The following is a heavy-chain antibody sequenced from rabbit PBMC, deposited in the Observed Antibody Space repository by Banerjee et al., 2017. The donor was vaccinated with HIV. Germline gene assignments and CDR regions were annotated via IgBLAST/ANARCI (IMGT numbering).Heavy chain of an antibody. CDR3: ARARNYWSWPYGDYAGEFDL. J-gene: IGHJ4*01. V-gene: IGHV1S43*01. Sequence: QSVEESGGRLVTPGGSLTLTCTVSGFDLSSRYYMCWVRQAPGKGLEWIGYIDPVFGSTYYASWVNGRFPISSHNAQNTLYLQLNSLTAADTATYFCARARNYWSWPYGDYAGEFDLWGPGTLVTVS. CDR1: GFDLSSRYY. D-gene: IGHD2-1*01. CDR2: IDPVFGST.